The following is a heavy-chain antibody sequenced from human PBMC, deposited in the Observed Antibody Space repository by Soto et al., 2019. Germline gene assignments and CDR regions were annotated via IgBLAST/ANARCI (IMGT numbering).Heavy chain of an antibody. CDR3: ARDKDAASPIGYYRCGMYI. D-gene: IGHD2-2*01. J-gene: IGHJ6*02. CDR2: IDSSGGST. V-gene: IGHV1-46*01. CDR1: GLTFIGHY. Sequence: ALVKVSCKASGLTFIGHYMHWVRQARGQELEWMGIIDSSGGSTTYAQRFQARVTLTRDTSTSTVYMELGSLRSEDTATYYCARDKDAASPIGYYRCGMYIWGQGTTVTVSS.